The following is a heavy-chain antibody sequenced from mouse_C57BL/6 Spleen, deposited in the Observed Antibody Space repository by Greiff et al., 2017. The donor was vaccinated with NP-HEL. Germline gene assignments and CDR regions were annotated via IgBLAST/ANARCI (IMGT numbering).Heavy chain of an antibody. Sequence: VQRVESGPGLVQPSQSLSITCTVSGFSLTSYGVHWVRQSPGKGLEWLGVIWSGGSTDYNAAFISRLSISKDNSKSQVFFKMNSLQADDTAIYYCARSYYSNYVRAMDYWGQGTSVTVSS. D-gene: IGHD2-5*01. J-gene: IGHJ4*01. CDR1: GFSLTSYG. CDR2: IWSGGST. CDR3: ARSYYSNYVRAMDY. V-gene: IGHV2-2*01.